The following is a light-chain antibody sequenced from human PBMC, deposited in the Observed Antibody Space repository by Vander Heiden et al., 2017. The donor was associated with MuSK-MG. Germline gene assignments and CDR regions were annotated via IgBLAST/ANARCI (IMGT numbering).Light chain of an antibody. J-gene: IGLJ3*02. CDR3: KIWNSNTWV. Sequence: VLTLPASLPAPPGASDSPTCTSPRRIHVGAYNIYSYQQNSTSPPQYLLRSKSNSDKQQGSGVASRFSGSKYASTDAGIVLISGLQSEDEADYYCKIWNSNTWVFGGGTKLTVL. CDR1: RRIHVGAYN. CDR2: SKSNSDK. V-gene: IGLV5-45*01.